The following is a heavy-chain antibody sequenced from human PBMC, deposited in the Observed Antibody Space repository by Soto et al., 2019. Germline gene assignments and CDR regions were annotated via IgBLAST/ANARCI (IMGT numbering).Heavy chain of an antibody. Sequence: EVQLVESGGGLVQPGRSLRLSCAASGFTFDDYAMHWVRQAPGKGLEWVSGISWNSGSIGYADSVKGRFTISRDNAKNSRDLQMNRLRAEDAALYYCAKGAAGWELRTGYSYWGQGTLVTVSS. CDR1: GFTFDDYA. CDR2: ISWNSGSI. J-gene: IGHJ4*02. CDR3: AKGAAGWELRTGYSY. V-gene: IGHV3-9*01. D-gene: IGHD1-26*01.